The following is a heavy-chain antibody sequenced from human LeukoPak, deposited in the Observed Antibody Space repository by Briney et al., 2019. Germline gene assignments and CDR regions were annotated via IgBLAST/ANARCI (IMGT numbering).Heavy chain of an antibody. CDR1: GYIFTTYW. Sequence: GESLKISCKGSGYIFTTYWIAWVRHMPGKDLEWMGIIYPGDSDTRYSPSFQGQVTISADKSISTAYLQWSSLKASDTAVYYCARRDSSWYYLDYWGQGTLVTVSS. CDR3: ARRDSSWYYLDY. D-gene: IGHD6-13*01. J-gene: IGHJ4*02. CDR2: IYPGDSDT. V-gene: IGHV5-51*01.